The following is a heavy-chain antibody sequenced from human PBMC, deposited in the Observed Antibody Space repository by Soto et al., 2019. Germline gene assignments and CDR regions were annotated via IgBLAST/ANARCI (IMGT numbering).Heavy chain of an antibody. CDR1: GDTFTSYG. D-gene: IGHD3-16*02. CDR2: ISAYNGNT. Sequence: ASVKVSCEASGDTFTSYGISWVRQAPGQGLEWMGWISAYNGNTNYAQKLQGRVTMTTDTSTSTAYMELRSLRSDDTAVYYCARDQWKFGEVIVNEYYFDYWGQGTLVTVSS. V-gene: IGHV1-18*01. CDR3: ARDQWKFGEVIVNEYYFDY. J-gene: IGHJ4*02.